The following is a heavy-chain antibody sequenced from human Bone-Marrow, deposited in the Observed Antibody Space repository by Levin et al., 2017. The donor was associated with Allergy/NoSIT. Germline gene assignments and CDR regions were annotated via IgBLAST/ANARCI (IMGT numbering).Heavy chain of an antibody. CDR2: IKGDGSTI. CDR3: VRDFYLAPND. V-gene: IGHV3-74*03. CDR1: RLTLTFNRVW. Sequence: GGSLRLSCVASRLTLTFNRVWMHWVRQAPGKGLEWISLIKGDGSTITYADSVKGRFTVSRDNAKATVFLQMTSLRAEDTAIYYCVRDFYLAPNDWGQGTLVTVSS. J-gene: IGHJ4*02. D-gene: IGHD2/OR15-2a*01.